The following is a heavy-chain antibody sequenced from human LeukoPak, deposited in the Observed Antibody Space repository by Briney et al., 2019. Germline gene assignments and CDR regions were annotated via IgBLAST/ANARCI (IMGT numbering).Heavy chain of an antibody. CDR2: ISGSGGST. Sequence: GGSLRLSCAASGFTFSSYAMSWVRQAPGRGLEWVSAISGSGGSTYYADSVKGRFTISRDNSKNTLYLQMNSRRAEDTAVYYCAKDDTSCCYYFDYWGQGTLVTVSS. D-gene: IGHD2-2*01. CDR3: AKDDTSCCYYFDY. V-gene: IGHV3-23*01. CDR1: GFTFSSYA. J-gene: IGHJ4*02.